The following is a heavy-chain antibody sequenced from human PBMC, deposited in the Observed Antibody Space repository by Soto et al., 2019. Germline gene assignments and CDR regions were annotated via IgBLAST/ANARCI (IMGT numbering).Heavy chain of an antibody. V-gene: IGHV1-69*01. Sequence: QVQLVQSGAEVKKPGSSVKVSCKASGGTFSSYAISWVRQAPGQGLEWMGGIIPIFGTANYAQKFQGRVTITADESTSTAYMGLSSLRSEDTAVYYCARGRGVITFGGAPYYFDYWGQGTLVTVSS. CDR3: ARGRGVITFGGAPYYFDY. CDR2: IIPIFGTA. D-gene: IGHD3-16*01. CDR1: GGTFSSYA. J-gene: IGHJ4*02.